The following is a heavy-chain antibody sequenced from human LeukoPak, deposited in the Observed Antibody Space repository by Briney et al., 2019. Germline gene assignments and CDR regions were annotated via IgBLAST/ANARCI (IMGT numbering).Heavy chain of an antibody. Sequence: SVKVSCKASGGTFSSYAISWVRQAPGQGLEWMGGIIPIFGTANYAQKFQGRVTITADKSTSTAYMELSSLRSEDTAVYYCAREVPYGGNTRYAFDIWGQGTMVTVSS. V-gene: IGHV1-69*06. CDR2: IIPIFGTA. CDR3: AREVPYGGNTRYAFDI. J-gene: IGHJ3*02. CDR1: GGTFSSYA. D-gene: IGHD4-23*01.